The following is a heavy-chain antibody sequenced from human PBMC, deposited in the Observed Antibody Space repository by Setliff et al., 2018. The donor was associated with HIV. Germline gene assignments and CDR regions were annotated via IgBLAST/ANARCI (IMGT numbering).Heavy chain of an antibody. CDR1: GYTFTDYY. CDR2: INPKSGGT. V-gene: IGHV1-2*06. CDR3: ARDFFGQRVGATLGY. Sequence: ASVKVSCKASGYTFTDYYIHWVRQAPGQGLEWMGRINPKSGGTNYVQKFQGRVTMTRDTSISTAYMELSRLRSDDTAVYYCARDFFGQRVGATLGYWGQGTLVTVSS. J-gene: IGHJ4*02. D-gene: IGHD1-26*01.